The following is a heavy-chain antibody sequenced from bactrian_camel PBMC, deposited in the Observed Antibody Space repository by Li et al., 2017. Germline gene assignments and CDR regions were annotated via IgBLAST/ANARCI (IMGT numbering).Heavy chain of an antibody. CDR2: TGSDGPT. CDR3: AARGPRVRGTWDQCNARGTDFDY. CDR1: GYITSNYF. V-gene: IGHV3S53*01. J-gene: IGHJ6*01. Sequence: HVQLVESGGNSVQAGGSLRLSCTVSGYITSNYFCMGWFRRAAGKEREGVACTGSDGPTTYADSVKGRFTLSEDSATNTVYLGLNTLKPEDTALYYCAARGPRVRGTWDQCNARGTDFDYWGQGTQVTVS. D-gene: IGHD2*01.